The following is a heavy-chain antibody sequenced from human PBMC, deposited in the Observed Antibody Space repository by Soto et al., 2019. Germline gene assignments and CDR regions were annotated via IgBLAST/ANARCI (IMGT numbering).Heavy chain of an antibody. J-gene: IGHJ6*03. CDR2: ISGSGGST. V-gene: IGHV3-23*01. Sequence: GESLKISCAASGFTFSSYAMSWVRQAPGKGLEWVSAISGSGGSTYYADSVKGRFTISRDNSKNTLYLQMNSLRAEDTAVYYCARSEGDYGPPLYYYYYMDVWGKGTTVTVSS. CDR3: ARSEGDYGPPLYYYYYMDV. CDR1: GFTFSSYA. D-gene: IGHD4-17*01.